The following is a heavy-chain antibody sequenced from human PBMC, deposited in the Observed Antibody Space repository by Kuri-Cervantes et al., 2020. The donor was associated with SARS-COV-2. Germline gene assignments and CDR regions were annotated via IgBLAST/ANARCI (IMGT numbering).Heavy chain of an antibody. D-gene: IGHD2-2*01. V-gene: IGHV4-30-4*01. CDR2: IYYSGST. J-gene: IGHJ6*02. CDR3: ARGLYIVVVPAAMWERGEYYYGMDV. Sequence: SCTVSGGSISSGDYYWSWIRQPPGKGLEWIGYIYYSGSTYYNPSLKSRVTISVDTSKNQFSLKLSSVTAADTAVYYCARGLYIVVVPAAMWERGEYYYGMDVWGQGTTVTVSS. CDR1: GGSISSGDYY.